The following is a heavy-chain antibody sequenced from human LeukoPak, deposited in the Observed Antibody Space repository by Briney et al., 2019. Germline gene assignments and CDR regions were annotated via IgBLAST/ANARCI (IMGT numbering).Heavy chain of an antibody. Sequence: GGSLRLSCAASGFTFSSYAMHWVRQAPGKGLEWVAVISYDGSNKYYADSVKGRFTISRDNSKNTLYLQMNSLRAEDTAVYYCARPSGRWLQPDTYFDYWGQGTQVTVSS. J-gene: IGHJ4*02. CDR3: ARPSGRWLQPDTYFDY. V-gene: IGHV3-30-3*01. D-gene: IGHD5-24*01. CDR1: GFTFSSYA. CDR2: ISYDGSNK.